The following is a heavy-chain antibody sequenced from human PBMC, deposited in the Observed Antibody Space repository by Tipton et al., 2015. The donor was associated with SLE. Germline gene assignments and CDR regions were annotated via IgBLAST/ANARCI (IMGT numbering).Heavy chain of an antibody. CDR1: GGSISSYY. D-gene: IGHD1-26*01. Sequence: TLSLTCTVSGGSISSYYWSWIRQPPGKGLEWIGSIYHSGSTYYNPSLKSRVTISVDTSKNQFSLKLSSVTAADTAVYYCARYGTYDGSRYFQHWGQGTLVTVSS. V-gene: IGHV4-59*01. CDR2: IYHSGST. J-gene: IGHJ1*01. CDR3: ARYGTYDGSRYFQH.